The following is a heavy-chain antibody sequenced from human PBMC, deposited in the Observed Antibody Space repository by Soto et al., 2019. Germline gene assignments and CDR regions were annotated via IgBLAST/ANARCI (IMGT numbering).Heavy chain of an antibody. CDR2: IYYSGST. CDR1: GGSISSGGYY. CDR3: ARGTYGDSSPSNWFDP. Sequence: SETLSLTCTVSGGSISSGGYYWSWIRQHPGKGLEWIGYIYYSGSTYYNPSLKSRVTISVDTSKNQFSLKLSSVTAADTAVYYCARGTYGDSSPSNWFDPWGQGTLVTVSS. D-gene: IGHD4-17*01. V-gene: IGHV4-31*03. J-gene: IGHJ5*02.